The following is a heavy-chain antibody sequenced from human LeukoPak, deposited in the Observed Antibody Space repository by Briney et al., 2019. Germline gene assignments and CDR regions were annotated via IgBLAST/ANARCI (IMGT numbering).Heavy chain of an antibody. CDR2: IIPILGIA. CDR3: ARVSDGDTPRGLSTGYYYYGTDV. J-gene: IGHJ6*02. Sequence: VASVKVSCKASGGTFSSYAISWVRQAPGQGLEWMGRIIPILGIANYAQKFQGRVTITADKSTSTAYMELSSLRSEDTAVYYCARVSDGDTPRGLSTGYYYYGTDVWGQGTTVTVSS. CDR1: GGTFSSYA. D-gene: IGHD5-24*01. V-gene: IGHV1-69*04.